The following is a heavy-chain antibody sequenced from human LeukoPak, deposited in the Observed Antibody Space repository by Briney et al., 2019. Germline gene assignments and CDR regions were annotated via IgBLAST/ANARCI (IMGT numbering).Heavy chain of an antibody. J-gene: IGHJ5*02. CDR1: GGTFSSYG. CDR2: IILIFRTT. D-gene: IGHD5-12*01. Sequence: SVKVSCKASGGTFSSYGISWVRQAPGQGLEWMGGIILIFRTTNYARKFQGRVTITADESTSTAYMELSRLKSDDTAVYYCAKGGSNGYGWGPLNWVDPWGQGTLVTVSS. V-gene: IGHV1-69*13. CDR3: AKGGSNGYGWGPLNWVDP.